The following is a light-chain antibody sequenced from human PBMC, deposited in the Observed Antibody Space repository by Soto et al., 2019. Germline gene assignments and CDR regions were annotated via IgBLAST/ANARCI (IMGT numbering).Light chain of an antibody. CDR2: DAS. V-gene: IGKV1-5*01. Sequence: DIQMTQSLSTLSASVGDRVTITCRASQAIVGWLAWYQQKPGKAPNLLIYDASSLESGVPSRFSGSGSGTEFTLTITSLQPDDFATYYCQQYNNYSPYTFGQGTKLEIK. CDR3: QQYNNYSPYT. CDR1: QAIVGW. J-gene: IGKJ2*01.